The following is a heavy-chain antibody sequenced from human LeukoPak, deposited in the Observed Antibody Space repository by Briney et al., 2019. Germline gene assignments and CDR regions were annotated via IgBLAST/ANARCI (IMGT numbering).Heavy chain of an antibody. CDR3: AKDGSSSWHGGAAFDI. CDR1: GFTFDDYA. D-gene: IGHD6-13*01. Sequence: GESLRLSCAASGFTFDDYAMHWVRQAPGKGLEWVSGISWNSGSIGYADSVKGRFTISRDNAKNSLYLQMNSLRAEDTALYYCAKDGSSSWHGGAAFDIWGQGTMVTVSS. J-gene: IGHJ3*02. V-gene: IGHV3-9*01. CDR2: ISWNSGSI.